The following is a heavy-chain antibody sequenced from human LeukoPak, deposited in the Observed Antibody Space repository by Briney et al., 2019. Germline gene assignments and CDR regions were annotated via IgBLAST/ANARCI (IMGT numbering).Heavy chain of an antibody. CDR3: ARLSWLRHAFDI. J-gene: IGHJ3*02. CDR2: INPNSGGT. V-gene: IGHV1-2*02. Sequence: ASVKVSCKASGYTFSGFYIYWVRQAPGQGLEWMGWINPNSGGTNYAQKFQGRVTMTRDTSISTAYMELSRLRSDDTAVYYCARLSWLRHAFDIWGQGTMVTVSS. CDR1: GYTFSGFY. D-gene: IGHD5-12*01.